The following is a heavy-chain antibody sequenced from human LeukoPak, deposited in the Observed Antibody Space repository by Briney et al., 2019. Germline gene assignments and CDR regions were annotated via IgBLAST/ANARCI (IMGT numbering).Heavy chain of an antibody. J-gene: IGHJ2*01. V-gene: IGHV1-69*06. CDR1: GGSFSSYA. Sequence: ASVKVSCKASGGSFSSYAISWARQAPGQGLEWMGGIIPIFGTANYAQKFQGRVTITADKSTSTAYMELSSLRSEDTAVYYCARTVDSSGWYGYFDLWGRGTLVTVSS. D-gene: IGHD6-19*01. CDR2: IIPIFGTA. CDR3: ARTVDSSGWYGYFDL.